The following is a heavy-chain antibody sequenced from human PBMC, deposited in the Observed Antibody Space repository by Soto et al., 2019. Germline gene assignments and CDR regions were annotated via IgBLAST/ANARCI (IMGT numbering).Heavy chain of an antibody. J-gene: IGHJ5*01. D-gene: IGHD4-17*01. CDR2: ITASGGRT. V-gene: IGHV3-23*01. Sequence: EVHLLESGGGLVQPGGSLRLSCTASGFTFGSYAMTWVRQAPGRGLEGVSGITASGGRTYYADSVKGRFTISRDNSKSTLYLQMNCLRAEDTALYYCAKDTRYGDYVRWFDSWGQGTLVTVSS. CDR3: AKDTRYGDYVRWFDS. CDR1: GFTFGSYA.